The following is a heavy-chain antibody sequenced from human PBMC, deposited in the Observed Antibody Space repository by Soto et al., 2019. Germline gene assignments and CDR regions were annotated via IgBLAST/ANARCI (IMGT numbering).Heavy chain of an antibody. J-gene: IGHJ6*02. D-gene: IGHD5-12*01. CDR1: GNTFTNYG. Sequence: GASVKVSCNDSGNTFTNYGISWLRQAPGQGHEWMGWISAYNGNTNYAQKLQGRVTMTTDTSTSTAYMELRSLRSDDTAVYYCARDVGNSGYEGGYYYYCGMDVWGQGTTGTVSS. V-gene: IGHV1-18*01. CDR2: ISAYNGNT. CDR3: ARDVGNSGYEGGYYYYCGMDV.